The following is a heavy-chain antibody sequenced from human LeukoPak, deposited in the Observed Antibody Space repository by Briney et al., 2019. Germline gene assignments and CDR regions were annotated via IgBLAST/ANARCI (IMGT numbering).Heavy chain of an antibody. Sequence: PGGSLRLSCAASGFTFNTYTMNWARQAPGKGLEWVSAISGRGDGTYYADFVKGRFTISRDNSKNTLFLQMNSLRVEDTATYYCAKGTERYREVSSFDSWGRGTLVAVSS. D-gene: IGHD3-10*01. CDR2: ISGRGDGT. CDR3: AKGTERYREVSSFDS. V-gene: IGHV3-23*01. CDR1: GFTFNTYT. J-gene: IGHJ4*02.